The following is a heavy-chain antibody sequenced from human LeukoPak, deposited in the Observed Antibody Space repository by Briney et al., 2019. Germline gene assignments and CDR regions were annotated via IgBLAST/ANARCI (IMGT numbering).Heavy chain of an antibody. CDR2: INPNSGGR. CDR1: GYTFTGYD. CDR3: ARGLKSIAVAGDF. Sequence: GGSVKVSCKASGYTFTGYDMHWVGRAARQGLEWMGWINPNSGGRNYAQKVQGRVTMSTNTSISTAYMELIRLSSDDTAVYYCARGLKSIAVAGDFWGQGTLVTVSS. J-gene: IGHJ4*02. V-gene: IGHV1-2*02. D-gene: IGHD6-19*01.